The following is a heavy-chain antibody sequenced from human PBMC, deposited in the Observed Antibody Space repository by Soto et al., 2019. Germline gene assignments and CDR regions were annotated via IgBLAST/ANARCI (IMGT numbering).Heavy chain of an antibody. J-gene: IGHJ4*02. Sequence: QIQLHESGPGLVKPSETLSLSCTVSDGSITPNYYTWVRQPPGKGLEWIGYVYYAGTTTYNPSLKRRVSISIDTTNNEVSLKLSSVTAADTAVYYCARLGAYYQALDSWGQGTLVTVSS. CDR2: VYYAGTT. V-gene: IGHV4-59*08. CDR3: ARLGAYYQALDS. CDR1: DGSITPNY. D-gene: IGHD3-22*01.